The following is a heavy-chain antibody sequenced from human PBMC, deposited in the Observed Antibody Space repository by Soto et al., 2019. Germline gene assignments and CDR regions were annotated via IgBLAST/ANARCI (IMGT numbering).Heavy chain of an antibody. CDR2: IYFSGSS. D-gene: IGHD5-18*01. V-gene: IGHV4-31*03. J-gene: IGHJ4*02. CDR1: GGSISSGGYY. CDR3: ARDHVDTAMVDY. Sequence: SETLSLTCTVSGGSISSGGYYWSWIRQHPGKCLEWIGYIYFSGSSYYNPSLKSRVTISVDTSKNQFSLKLSSVSAADTAVYYCARDHVDTAMVDYWGQGTLVTVSS.